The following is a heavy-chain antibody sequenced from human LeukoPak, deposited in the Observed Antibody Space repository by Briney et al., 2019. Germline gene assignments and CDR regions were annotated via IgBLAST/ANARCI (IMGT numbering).Heavy chain of an antibody. D-gene: IGHD4-23*01. CDR3: ARDYGGNHNWFDP. CDR1: GYTFTSYY. Sequence: ASVKVSCKASGYTFTSYYMHWVRQAPGQGLEWMGIINPSGGSTSYAQKFQGRVTMTRDMSTSTVYMELSSLSSEDTAVYSCARDYGGNHNWFDPWGQGTLVTVSS. V-gene: IGHV1-46*01. CDR2: INPSGGST. J-gene: IGHJ5*02.